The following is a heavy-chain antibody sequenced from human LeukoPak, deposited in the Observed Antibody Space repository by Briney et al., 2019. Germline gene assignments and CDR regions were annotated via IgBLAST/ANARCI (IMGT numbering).Heavy chain of an antibody. CDR3: AGLVGRYSSGLYYYYFDY. V-gene: IGHV4-34*01. CDR2: INHSGST. CDR1: GGSFSGYY. J-gene: IGHJ4*02. Sequence: SETLSLTCAVYGGSFSGYYWSWIRQPPGKGLEWIGEINHSGSTNYNPSLKSRVTISVDTSKNQFFLNLSSVTAADTAVYYCAGLVGRYSSGLYYYYFDYWGQGTLVTVSS. D-gene: IGHD3-22*01.